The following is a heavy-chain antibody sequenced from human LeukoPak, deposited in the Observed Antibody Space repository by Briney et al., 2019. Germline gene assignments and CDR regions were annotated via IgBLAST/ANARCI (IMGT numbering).Heavy chain of an antibody. Sequence: ASVKVSCKASGYTFTGYYLHWVRQAPGQGLAWMGWINPNSGGTNYAQRFQGRVTMTRDTSISTAYMELSRLRSDDTAVYYCARDTQRIAAAVVLNYFDYWGQGTLVTVSA. CDR3: ARDTQRIAAAVVLNYFDY. J-gene: IGHJ4*02. CDR2: INPNSGGT. D-gene: IGHD6-13*01. CDR1: GYTFTGYY. V-gene: IGHV1-2*02.